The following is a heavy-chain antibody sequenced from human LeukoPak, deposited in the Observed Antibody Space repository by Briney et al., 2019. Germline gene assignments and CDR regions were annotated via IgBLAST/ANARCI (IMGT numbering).Heavy chain of an antibody. CDR3: ARGSVLRYFDWFYGMDV. Sequence: SVKVSCKASGGTFSSYAISWVRQAPGQGLEWMAGIIPIFGTANYAQKFQGRVTITADKSTSTAYMELSSLRSEDTAVYYCARGSVLRYFDWFYGMDVWGKGTTVTVSS. CDR1: GGTFSSYA. D-gene: IGHD3-9*01. J-gene: IGHJ6*04. CDR2: IIPIFGTA. V-gene: IGHV1-69*06.